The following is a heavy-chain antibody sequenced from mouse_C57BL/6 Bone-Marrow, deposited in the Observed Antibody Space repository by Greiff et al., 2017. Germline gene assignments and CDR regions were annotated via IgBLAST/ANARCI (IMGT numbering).Heavy chain of an antibody. D-gene: IGHD2-3*01. J-gene: IGHJ4*01. CDR2: ISDGGSYT. CDR1: GFTFSSYA. V-gene: IGHV5-4*03. CDR3: ARLPDGYYEEYYYAMDY. Sequence: EVKVVESGGGLVKPGGSLKLSCAASGFTFSSYAMSWVRQTPETRLEWVATISDGGSYTYYPDNVKGRFTISRDNAKNNLYLQMSHLKSEDTAMXYCARLPDGYYEEYYYAMDYWGQGTSVTVSS.